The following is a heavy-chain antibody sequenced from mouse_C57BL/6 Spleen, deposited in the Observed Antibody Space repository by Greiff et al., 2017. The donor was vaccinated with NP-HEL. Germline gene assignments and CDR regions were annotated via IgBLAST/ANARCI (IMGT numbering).Heavy chain of an antibody. CDR3: ARESVYYYGSSYWFAY. Sequence: VQLQQSGTELVKPGASVKLSCKASGYTFTSYWMHWVKQRPGQGLEWIGNINPSNGGTNYNEKFKGKATLTVDKSSSTAYMQLSSLTSEDSAVYYCARESVYYYGSSYWFAYWGQGTLVTVSA. CDR1: GYTFTSYW. V-gene: IGHV1-53*01. CDR2: INPSNGGT. D-gene: IGHD1-1*01. J-gene: IGHJ3*01.